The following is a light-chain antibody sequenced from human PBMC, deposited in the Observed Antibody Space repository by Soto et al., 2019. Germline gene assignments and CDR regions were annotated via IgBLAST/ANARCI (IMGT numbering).Light chain of an antibody. CDR2: DTS. J-gene: IGKJ2*01. CDR1: QSVSSY. Sequence: ELVLTQSPATLSLSPGERATLSCRASQSVSSYLAWYQQKPGQAPRLLIYDTSNRATGISARFSGSGSGTDFTLTISGLEPEDFAVYYCQHRGNWPPMYTFGQGTKLEIK. CDR3: QHRGNWPPMYT. V-gene: IGKV3-11*01.